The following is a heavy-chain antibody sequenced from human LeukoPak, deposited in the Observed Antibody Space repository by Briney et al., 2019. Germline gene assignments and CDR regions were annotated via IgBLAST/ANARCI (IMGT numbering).Heavy chain of an antibody. V-gene: IGHV4-39*07. CDR1: GGSISSSSYY. CDR3: ARDRVGIAVAGVFDY. CDR2: IYYSGST. Sequence: PSETLSLTCTVSGGSISSSSYYWGWIRQPPGKGLEWIGSIYYSGSTYYNPSLKSRVTISVDTSKNQFSLKLSSVTAADTAVYYCARDRVGIAVAGVFDYWGQGTLVTVSS. J-gene: IGHJ4*02. D-gene: IGHD6-19*01.